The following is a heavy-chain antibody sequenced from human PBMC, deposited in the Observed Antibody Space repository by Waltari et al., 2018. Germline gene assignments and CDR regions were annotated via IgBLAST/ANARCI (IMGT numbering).Heavy chain of an antibody. J-gene: IGHJ3*01. D-gene: IGHD2-15*01. CDR3: ARAGLLGAFDV. Sequence: EVQLVASGGGLVQPGGSLRLSCPASGFTFSRSWIHWVRQFPGKGLMWVSRINNDGSSTVYADSVKGRFTISRDDANTVSLQMNNLSAEDTALYYCARAGLLGAFDVWGQGTMVTVSS. V-gene: IGHV3-74*03. CDR1: GFTFSRSW. CDR2: INNDGSST.